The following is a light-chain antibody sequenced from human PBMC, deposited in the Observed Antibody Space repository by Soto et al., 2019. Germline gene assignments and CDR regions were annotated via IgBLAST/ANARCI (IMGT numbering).Light chain of an antibody. CDR3: MQSIQLPIT. V-gene: IGKV2D-29*01. CDR1: QSLLHSDGKTY. Sequence: DIVMTQTPLSLSVTPGQPASISCKSSQSLLHSDGKTYLYWNLQKPGQPPQLLLYEVSNRFSGVPDRFSGSGSGTDFTLKISRVEAEDVGVYYCMQSIQLPITFGQGTRLEIK. CDR2: EVS. J-gene: IGKJ5*01.